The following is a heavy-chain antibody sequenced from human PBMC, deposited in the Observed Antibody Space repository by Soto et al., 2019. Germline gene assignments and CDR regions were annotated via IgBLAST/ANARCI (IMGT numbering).Heavy chain of an antibody. CDR2: ISWNSGNI. J-gene: IGHJ4*02. Sequence: EEQLEESGGALVQPGRSLRLSCAASGFTFDDYAMYWVRQVLGKGLEWVSSISWNSGNIGYADSVKGRFTTSRDNAENSLYLQMNSLRPEDTALYYCVRSKGGYSYGTPFDYWGQGTLVTVSS. V-gene: IGHV3-9*01. D-gene: IGHD5-18*01. CDR1: GFTFDDYA. CDR3: VRSKGGYSYGTPFDY.